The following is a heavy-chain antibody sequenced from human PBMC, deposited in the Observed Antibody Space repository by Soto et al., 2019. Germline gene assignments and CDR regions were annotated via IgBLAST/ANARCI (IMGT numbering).Heavy chain of an antibody. V-gene: IGHV3-33*01. J-gene: IGHJ6*02. Sequence: QVQLVESGGGVVQPGRSLRLSCAASGFTFSSYGMHWVRQAPGKGLEWVAVIWYDGSNKYYADSVKGRFTISRDNSKNTLYLQMNSLRAEDTAVYYCARDPTDYGMDVWGHGTTVTVSS. CDR1: GFTFSSYG. CDR3: ARDPTDYGMDV. CDR2: IWYDGSNK.